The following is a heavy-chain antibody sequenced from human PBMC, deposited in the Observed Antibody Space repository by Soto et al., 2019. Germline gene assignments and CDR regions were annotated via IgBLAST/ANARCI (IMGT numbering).Heavy chain of an antibody. CDR1: GGSLTSNSYY. CDR3: ARRSTVTYDY. CDR2: FYYSQST. D-gene: IGHD4-17*01. J-gene: IGHJ4*02. Sequence: QLQLQESGPELVKPSETLSLNCTVSGGSLTSNSYYWGWIRQPPGKGLEWIGSFYYSQSTYFNPSLKSRVTISVETSKNQYSLKLSAVTAEDTAVYYCARRSTVTYDYWGQGILVTVSS. V-gene: IGHV4-39*01.